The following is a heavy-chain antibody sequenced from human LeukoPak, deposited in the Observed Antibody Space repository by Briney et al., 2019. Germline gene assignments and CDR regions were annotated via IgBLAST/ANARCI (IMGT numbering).Heavy chain of an antibody. J-gene: IGHJ4*02. CDR1: GFTFDDYG. D-gene: IGHD2-2*02. V-gene: IGHV3-20*04. CDR2: INWNGGST. Sequence: TGGSLRLSCAASGFTFDDYGMSWVRQAPGKGLEWVSGINWNGGSTGYADSVKGRFTISRDNAKNSLYLQMNSLRAEDTALYYCARLRDIVVVPAAIDYWGQGTLVTVSS. CDR3: ARLRDIVVVPAAIDY.